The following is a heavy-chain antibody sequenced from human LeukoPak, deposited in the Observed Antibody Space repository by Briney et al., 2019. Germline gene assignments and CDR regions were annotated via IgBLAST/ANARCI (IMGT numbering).Heavy chain of an antibody. J-gene: IGHJ5*02. CDR2: IIPIFGTA. V-gene: IGHV1-69*13. CDR1: GGTFSSYA. CDR3: ARGIGHYYDILTGYPNNWFDP. D-gene: IGHD3-9*01. Sequence: SVKVPCKASGGTFSSYAISWVRQAPGQGLEWMGGIIPIFGTANYAQKFQGRVTITADESTSTAYMELNSLRAEDTAVYYCARGIGHYYDILTGYPNNWFDPWGQGTLVTVSS.